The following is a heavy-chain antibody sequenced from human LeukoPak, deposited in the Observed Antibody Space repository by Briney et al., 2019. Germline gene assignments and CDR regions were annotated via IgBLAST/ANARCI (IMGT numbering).Heavy chain of an antibody. CDR3: ARGGTTVDY. CDR2: ISWDGGST. D-gene: IGHD4-17*01. J-gene: IGHJ4*02. V-gene: IGHV3-43D*03. CDR1: GFTFSSYS. Sequence: GSLRLSCAASGFTFSSYSMNWVRQAPGKGLEWVSLISWDGGSTYYADSVKGRFTISRDNSKNSLYLQMNSLRAEDTALYYCARGGTTVDYWGQGTLVTVSS.